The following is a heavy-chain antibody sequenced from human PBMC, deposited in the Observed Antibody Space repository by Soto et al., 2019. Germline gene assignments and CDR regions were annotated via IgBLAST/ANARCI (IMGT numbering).Heavy chain of an antibody. CDR2: ISAYNGNT. Sequence: ASVKVSCKASGYTFTSYGISWVRQAPGQGLEWMGWISAYNGNTNYAQKLQGRVTMTTDTSTSTAYMELRSLRSDDTAVYYCARARWSSTSGYLGGGDGRDVWGQGTTVTVSS. CDR1: GYTFTSYG. D-gene: IGHD2-2*01. CDR3: ARARWSSTSGYLGGGDGRDV. V-gene: IGHV1-18*04. J-gene: IGHJ6*02.